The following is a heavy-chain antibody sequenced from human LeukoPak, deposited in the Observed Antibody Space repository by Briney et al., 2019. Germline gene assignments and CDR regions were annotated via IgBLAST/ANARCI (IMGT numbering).Heavy chain of an antibody. J-gene: IGHJ4*02. CDR1: GGSISSSSYY. Sequence: KPSETLSLTCTVSGGSISSSSYYWGWIRQPPGKGLEWIGSIYYSGCTYYNPSLKSRVTISVDTSKNQFSLKLSSVTAADTAVYYCARLSIAARYYFDYWGQGTLVTVSS. CDR3: ARLSIAARYYFDY. D-gene: IGHD6-6*01. V-gene: IGHV4-39*01. CDR2: IYYSGCT.